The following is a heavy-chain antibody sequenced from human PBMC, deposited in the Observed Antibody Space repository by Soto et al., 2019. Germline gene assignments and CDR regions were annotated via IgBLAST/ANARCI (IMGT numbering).Heavy chain of an antibody. CDR3: ARGRGYSYGFTRARNYAMDV. Sequence: PSATLSLTCAVYDGSLSGYYWSWIRQPPGKGLEWIGEINHSGSPTYSPSLKSRVTISVDMSTNQFSLKLSSVTAADTAVYYCARGRGYSYGFTRARNYAMDVWGQGTTVTVSS. V-gene: IGHV4-34*01. CDR2: INHSGSP. J-gene: IGHJ6*02. CDR1: DGSLSGYY. D-gene: IGHD5-18*01.